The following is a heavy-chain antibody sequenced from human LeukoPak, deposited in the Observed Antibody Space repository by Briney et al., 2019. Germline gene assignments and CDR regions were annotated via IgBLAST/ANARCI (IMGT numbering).Heavy chain of an antibody. Sequence: PGGSLRLSCAASGFTFSSYWMHWVRQAPGKGLVWVSLINSDGSSTIYADSVKGRFTISRDNVKNTLYLRMNSLRAEDTAVYYCARGLTIFGVVNDAFDIWGQGTMVTVSS. V-gene: IGHV3-74*01. CDR2: INSDGSST. D-gene: IGHD3-3*01. CDR1: GFTFSSYW. J-gene: IGHJ3*02. CDR3: ARGLTIFGVVNDAFDI.